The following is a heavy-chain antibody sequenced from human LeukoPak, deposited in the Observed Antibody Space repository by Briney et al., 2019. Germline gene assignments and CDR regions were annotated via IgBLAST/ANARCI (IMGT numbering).Heavy chain of an antibody. V-gene: IGHV3-53*01. D-gene: IGHD3-10*01. CDR2: IHSDGST. Sequence: GGSLRLSCAASGFTVSSNFMMWVRQAAGKGLEWVSFIHSDGSTYYADSVKGRFTISRDNSQNTLYLQMNNLRAEDTALYYCASYFGRSWGQGTLVTVSS. J-gene: IGHJ5*02. CDR1: GFTVSSNF. CDR3: ASYFGRS.